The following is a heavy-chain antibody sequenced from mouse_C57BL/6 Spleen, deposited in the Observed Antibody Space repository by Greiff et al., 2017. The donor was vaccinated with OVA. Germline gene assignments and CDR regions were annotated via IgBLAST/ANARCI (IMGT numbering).Heavy chain of an antibody. CDR3: ARLVATGYFDY. CDR2: INPNNGGT. D-gene: IGHD1-1*01. J-gene: IGHJ2*01. CDR1: GYTFTDYN. V-gene: IGHV1-18*01. Sequence: VQLKESGPELVKPGASVKIPCKASGYTFTDYNMDWVKQSHGKSLEWIGDINPNNGGTIYNQKFKGKATLTVDKSSSTAYMELRSLTSEDTAVYYCARLVATGYFDYWGQGTTLTVSS.